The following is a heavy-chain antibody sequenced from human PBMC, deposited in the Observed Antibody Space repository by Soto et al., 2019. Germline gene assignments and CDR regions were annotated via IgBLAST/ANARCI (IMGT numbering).Heavy chain of an antibody. V-gene: IGHV3-7*01. Sequence: GGSLRLSCAASGFTFSSYWMSWVRQAPGKGLEWVANIKQDGSEKYYVDSVKGRFTISRDNAKNSLYLQMNSLRAEDTAVYYCARDFSPDLEGVYYYYYYYMDVWGKGTTVTVSS. J-gene: IGHJ6*03. CDR2: IKQDGSEK. CDR1: GFTFSSYW. CDR3: ARDFSPDLEGVYYYYYYYMDV. D-gene: IGHD3-3*01.